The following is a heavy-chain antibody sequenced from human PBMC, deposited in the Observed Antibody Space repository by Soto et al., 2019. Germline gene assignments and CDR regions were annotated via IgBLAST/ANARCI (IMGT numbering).Heavy chain of an antibody. J-gene: IGHJ4*02. V-gene: IGHV3-23*01. CDR1: GFTFSSYA. CDR3: AKDMGLVSAIAFDY. D-gene: IGHD2-21*01. CDR2: ISGSGGST. Sequence: GGSPTLSCAASGFTFSSYAMSWVRQAPGKGLEWVSAISGSGGSTYYADSVKGRFTISRDNSKNTLYLQMNSLRAEDTAVYYCAKDMGLVSAIAFDYWGQGTLVTVSS.